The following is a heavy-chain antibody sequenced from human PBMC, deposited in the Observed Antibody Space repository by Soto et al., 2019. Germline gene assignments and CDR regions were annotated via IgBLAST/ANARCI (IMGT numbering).Heavy chain of an antibody. CDR1: GGTFSSYT. D-gene: IGHD3-3*01. J-gene: IGHJ5*02. CDR2: IIPILGIA. CDR3: AREKAKIFGVVRYRNLFVP. V-gene: IGHV1-69*08. Sequence: QVQLVQSGAEVKKPGSSVKVSCKASGGTFSSYTISWVRQAPGQGLEWMGRIIPILGIANYAKKFQGRVTINADKSTSTAYMELRSLRSLETVVYYCAREKAKIFGVVRYRNLFVPWGQGTLVTVSS.